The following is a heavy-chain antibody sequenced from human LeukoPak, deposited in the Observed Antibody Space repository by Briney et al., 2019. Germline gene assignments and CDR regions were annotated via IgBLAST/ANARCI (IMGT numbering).Heavy chain of an antibody. Sequence: GGSLRLSCAASGFTFSSYWMHWVRQAPGKGLVWVPRINGDGSSTSYADSVKGRFTISRDNAKNTLYLQMNSLRAEDTAVYYCARLDDSSGYSFDYWGQGTLVTVSS. CDR1: GFTFSSYW. D-gene: IGHD3-22*01. V-gene: IGHV3-74*01. J-gene: IGHJ4*02. CDR2: INGDGSST. CDR3: ARLDDSSGYSFDY.